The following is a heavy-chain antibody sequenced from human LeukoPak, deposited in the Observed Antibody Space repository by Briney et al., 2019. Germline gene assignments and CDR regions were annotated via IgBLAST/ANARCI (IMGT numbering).Heavy chain of an antibody. J-gene: IGHJ4*02. V-gene: IGHV3-30*02. CDR2: IRFDGSDK. D-gene: IGHD1-26*01. CDR3: SNSGRYYDPIYFDY. CDR1: GFSFSEYG. Sequence: GGSLRLSCAASGFSFSEYGMHWVRQSPNKGLEWVAFIRFDGSDKYYADSVKGRFTISRDNSKNTLYLQMNSLRAEDTALYYCSNSGRYYDPIYFDYWGQGTLVTVSS.